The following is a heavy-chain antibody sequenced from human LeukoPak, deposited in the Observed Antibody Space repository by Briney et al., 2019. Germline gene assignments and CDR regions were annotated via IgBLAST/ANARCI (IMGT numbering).Heavy chain of an antibody. CDR2: IYPGDSDT. J-gene: IGHJ4*02. V-gene: IGHV5-51*01. Sequence: GESLKISCKGSGYSLTSYWIGWVRQMPGKGLEWMGIIYPGDSDTRCSPSFQGQVTISADKSISTAYLQWSSLKASDTAMYYCARPHSISWYSLDYWGQGTLVTVSS. CDR3: ARPHSISWYSLDY. D-gene: IGHD6-13*01. CDR1: GYSLTSYW.